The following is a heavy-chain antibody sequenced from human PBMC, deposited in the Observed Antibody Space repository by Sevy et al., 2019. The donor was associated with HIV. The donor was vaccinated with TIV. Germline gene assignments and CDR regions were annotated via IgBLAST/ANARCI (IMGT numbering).Heavy chain of an antibody. J-gene: IGHJ4*02. CDR2: ISGSGGST. CDR1: GFTFSSYA. D-gene: IGHD5-18*01. Sequence: GGSLRLSCAASGFTFSSYAMSWVRQAPGKGLEWVSAISGSGGSTYYADSVKGRFTISRDNSKNTPYLQMNSLRAEDTAVYYWAGGYSYGQEIDYWGQGTLVTVSS. CDR3: AGGYSYGQEIDY. V-gene: IGHV3-23*01.